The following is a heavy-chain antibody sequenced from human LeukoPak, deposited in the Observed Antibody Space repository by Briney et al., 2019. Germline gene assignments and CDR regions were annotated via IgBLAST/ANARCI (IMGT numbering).Heavy chain of an antibody. CDR2: IIPSGHTT. CDR1: GFTLSNYA. Sequence: PGGSLRLSCAASGFTLSNYAMNWVRLAPGKGLEWVSGIIPSGHTTYYADSVRGRFTISRDNSRNTLYLQMNSLRAEDTAVYYCAKDDRWLQFCCWGQGTLVTVSA. CDR3: AKDDRWLQFCC. V-gene: IGHV3-23*01. J-gene: IGHJ4*02. D-gene: IGHD5-24*01.